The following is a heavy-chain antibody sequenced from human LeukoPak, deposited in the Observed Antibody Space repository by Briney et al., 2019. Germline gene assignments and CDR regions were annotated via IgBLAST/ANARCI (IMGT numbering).Heavy chain of an antibody. D-gene: IGHD6-6*01. V-gene: IGHV4-4*07. Sequence: SETLSLTCTVSGGSISSYYWSWIRQPAGKGLEWIGRIYTSGSTNYNPSLKSRVTMSVDTSKNQFSLKLSSVTAADTAVHYCARGSSSSRQSRYYFDYWGQGTLVTVSS. J-gene: IGHJ4*02. CDR2: IYTSGST. CDR1: GGSISSYY. CDR3: ARGSSSSRQSRYYFDY.